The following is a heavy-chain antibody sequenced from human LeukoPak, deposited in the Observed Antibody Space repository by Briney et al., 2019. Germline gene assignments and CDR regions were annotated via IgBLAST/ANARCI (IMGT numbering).Heavy chain of an antibody. D-gene: IGHD3-3*01. CDR1: GGSVSSGSYY. CDR3: AREDSVRGYDFWSGYSPQGWFDP. Sequence: SETLSLTCTVSGGSVSSGSYYWSWIRQPPGKGLEWIGYVYYSGSTNYNPSLRSRVTISVDTSKNQFSLKLSSVTAADTAVYYCAREDSVRGYDFWSGYSPQGWFDPWGQGTLVTVSS. V-gene: IGHV4-61*01. CDR2: VYYSGST. J-gene: IGHJ5*02.